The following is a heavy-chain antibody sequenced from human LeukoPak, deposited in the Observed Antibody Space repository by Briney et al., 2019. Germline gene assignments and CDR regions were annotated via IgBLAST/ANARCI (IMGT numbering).Heavy chain of an antibody. CDR1: GYTFTSYG. V-gene: IGHV1-18*01. CDR3: ARDFSPFYGSGSYYFDY. Sequence: ASVKVSCKASGYTFTSYGISWVRQAPGQGLEWMGWISAYNGNTNYAQKLQGRVTMTTDTSTSTAYMELRSLRSVDTAVYYRARDFSPFYGSGSYYFDYWGQGTLVTVSS. J-gene: IGHJ4*02. D-gene: IGHD3-10*01. CDR2: ISAYNGNT.